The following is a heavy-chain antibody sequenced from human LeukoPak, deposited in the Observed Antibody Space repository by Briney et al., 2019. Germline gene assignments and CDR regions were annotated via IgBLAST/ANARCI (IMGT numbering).Heavy chain of an antibody. D-gene: IGHD4-11*01. J-gene: IGHJ3*02. CDR2: INWNGGST. Sequence: GGSLRLSCAASGFTFSSYSMNWVRQAPGKGLEWVSGINWNGGSTFYADSVKGRFTISRDNAKNSLYLQMNSLSAEDTAVYYCARAQKYSYDAFDIWGQGTMVTVSS. V-gene: IGHV3-20*04. CDR3: ARAQKYSYDAFDI. CDR1: GFTFSSYS.